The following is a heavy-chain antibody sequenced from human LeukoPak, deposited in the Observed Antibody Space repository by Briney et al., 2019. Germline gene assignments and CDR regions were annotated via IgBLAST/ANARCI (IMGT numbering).Heavy chain of an antibody. CDR2: MNPNSGNT. CDR1: GYTFTSYA. Sequence: ASVKVSCKASGYTFTSYAMNWVRQATGQGLEWMGWMNPNSGNTGYAQKFQGRVTMTRNTSISTAYMELSSLRSEDTAVYYCARVNRIAVAGTYGYWGQGTLVTVSS. D-gene: IGHD6-19*01. V-gene: IGHV1-8*01. J-gene: IGHJ4*02. CDR3: ARVNRIAVAGTYGY.